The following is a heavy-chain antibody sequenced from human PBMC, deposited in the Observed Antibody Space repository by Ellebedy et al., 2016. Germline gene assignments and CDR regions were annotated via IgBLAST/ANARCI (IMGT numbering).Heavy chain of an antibody. J-gene: IGHJ4*02. CDR3: ATTPSRPEYQGFGDFDH. CDR2: IGHYANT. Sequence: SETLSLTCSVSGASTSSHFWSWIRQPPGEGLEWIGYIGHYANTEINPSLKSRVTISKDTSKNQFSLHLSSVTAADTAVYYCATTPSRPEYQGFGDFDHWGQGALVTVSS. CDR1: GASTSSHF. V-gene: IGHV4-59*11. D-gene: IGHD3-16*01.